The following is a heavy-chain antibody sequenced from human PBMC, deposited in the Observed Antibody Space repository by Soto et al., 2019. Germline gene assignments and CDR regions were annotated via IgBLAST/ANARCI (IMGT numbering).Heavy chain of an antibody. D-gene: IGHD2-2*02. CDR2: IYYSGST. J-gene: IGHJ5*02. V-gene: IGHV4-59*08. CDR1: GGSISSYY. CDR3: ASTPIVVVPAAIGDNWFDP. Sequence: PSETLSLTCTVSGGSISSYYWSWIRQPPGKGLEWIGYIYYSGSTNYNPSLKSRVTISVDTSKNQFSLKLSSVTAADTAVHYCASTPIVVVPAAIGDNWFDPWGQGTLVTVSS.